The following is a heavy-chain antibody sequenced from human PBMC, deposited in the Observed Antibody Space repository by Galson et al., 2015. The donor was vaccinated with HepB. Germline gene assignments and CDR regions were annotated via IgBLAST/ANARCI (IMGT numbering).Heavy chain of an antibody. V-gene: IGHV3-48*02. Sequence: SLRLSCAASGFTFRSYGMNWVRQAPGKGLEWISHISRSSNAIYYADSVKGRFTISRDNAKKSLYLQMNSLRDEDTAVYYCASSMTHLGGDWFDPWGQGTLVTVSS. J-gene: IGHJ5*02. D-gene: IGHD3-16*01. CDR1: GFTFRSYG. CDR2: ISRSSNAI. CDR3: ASSMTHLGGDWFDP.